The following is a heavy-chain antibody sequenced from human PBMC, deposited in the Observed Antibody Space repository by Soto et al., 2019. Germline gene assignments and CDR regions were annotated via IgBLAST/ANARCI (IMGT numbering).Heavy chain of an antibody. J-gene: IGHJ3*02. CDR3: ARYNWGRGAFDI. D-gene: IGHD1-1*01. CDR1: GFTVSSIY. V-gene: IGHV3-66*01. Sequence: GGSLRLSCAASGFTVSSIYMSWVRQAPGKGLEWVSVIYSGGSTYYADSVKGRFTISRDNSKNTLYLQMNSLRAEDTAVYYCARYNWGRGAFDIWGQGPMVTVSS. CDR2: IYSGGST.